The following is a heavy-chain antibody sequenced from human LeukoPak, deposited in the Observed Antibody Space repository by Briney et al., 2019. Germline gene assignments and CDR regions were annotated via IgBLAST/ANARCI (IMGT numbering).Heavy chain of an antibody. Sequence: PGGSLRLSCAASGFTFSGSAMHWVRQASGKGLEWVGRIRSKANSYATAYAASVKGRFTISRDDSKNTAYLQMNSLKTEDTAVYYCTRPLISDYGDYVNYWGQGTLVTVSS. CDR2: IRSKANSYAT. V-gene: IGHV3-73*01. D-gene: IGHD4-17*01. CDR1: GFTFSGSA. J-gene: IGHJ4*02. CDR3: TRPLISDYGDYVNY.